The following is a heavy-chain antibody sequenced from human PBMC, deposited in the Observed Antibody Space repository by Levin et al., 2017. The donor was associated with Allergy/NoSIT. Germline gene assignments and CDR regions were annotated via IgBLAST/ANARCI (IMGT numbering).Heavy chain of an antibody. Sequence: PGGSLRLSCVASGFRFDDYDMSWVRQAPGKGLEWVSAINWNGDRTTYADSVKGRFTISRDNAKSTLYLQMNSLRAEDTALYYCARDYIVGPTNYWGQGTLVTVSS. CDR2: INWNGDRT. D-gene: IGHD1-26*01. CDR3: ARDYIVGPTNY. J-gene: IGHJ4*02. V-gene: IGHV3-20*04. CDR1: GFRFDDYD.